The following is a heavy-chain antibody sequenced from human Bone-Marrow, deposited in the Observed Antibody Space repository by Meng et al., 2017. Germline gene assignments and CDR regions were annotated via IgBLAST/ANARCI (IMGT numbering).Heavy chain of an antibody. Sequence: GGSLKLSCAVSGVSFSDSDIHWVRQASGKGLEWVGRIGTKPKSYAAAYAASVRGRFTISRDDSKNTLYLQMNSLRAEDTAVYYCAKAPFIAVAGGGHYWGQGTLVTVSS. D-gene: IGHD6-19*01. V-gene: IGHV3-73*01. CDR1: GVSFSDSD. CDR3: AKAPFIAVAGGGHY. J-gene: IGHJ4*02. CDR2: IGTKPKSYAA.